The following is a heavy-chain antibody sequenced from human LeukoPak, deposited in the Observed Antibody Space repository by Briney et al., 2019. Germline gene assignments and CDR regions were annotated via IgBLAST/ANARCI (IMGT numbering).Heavy chain of an antibody. CDR3: ARENVYDFWSGYYYYYYYMDV. D-gene: IGHD3-3*01. J-gene: IGHJ6*03. Sequence: PGRSLRPSCAASGFTFSSYWMSWVRQAPGKGLEWVANIKQDGSEKYYVDSVKGRFTISRDNAKNSLYLQMNSLRAEDTAVYYCARENVYDFWSGYYYYYYYMDVWGKGTTVTVSS. CDR1: GFTFSSYW. V-gene: IGHV3-7*01. CDR2: IKQDGSEK.